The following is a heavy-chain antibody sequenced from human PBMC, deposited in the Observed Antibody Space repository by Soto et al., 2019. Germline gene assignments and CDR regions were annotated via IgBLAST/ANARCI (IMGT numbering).Heavy chain of an antibody. D-gene: IGHD6-19*01. J-gene: IGHJ4*02. CDR2: ISGSGGST. CDR1: GFTFSSYA. Sequence: PGGSLRLSCAASGFTFSSYAMSWVRQAPGKGLEWVSAISGSGGSTYYADSVKGRFTISRDSSKNTLYLQMNILRAEDTAVYYCATDRSSRWYVYWRQGALVTVSS. V-gene: IGHV3-23*01. CDR3: ATDRSSRWYVY.